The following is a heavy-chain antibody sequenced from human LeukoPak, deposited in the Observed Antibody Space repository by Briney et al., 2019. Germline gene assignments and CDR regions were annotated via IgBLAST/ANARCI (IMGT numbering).Heavy chain of an antibody. CDR1: GGSISSGDYY. CDR2: IYYSGSA. V-gene: IGHV4-30-4*01. J-gene: IGHJ6*02. CDR3: ASLRGPNGMDV. D-gene: IGHD3-10*01. Sequence: SQTLSLTCTVSGGSISSGDYYWSWIRQPPGKGLEWIGYIYYSGSAYYNPSLKSRVTISVDTSKNQFSLKLSSVTAADTAVYYCASLRGPNGMDVWGQGTTVTVSS.